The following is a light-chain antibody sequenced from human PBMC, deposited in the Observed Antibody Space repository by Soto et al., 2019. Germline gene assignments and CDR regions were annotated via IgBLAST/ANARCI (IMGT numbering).Light chain of an antibody. CDR1: QSVSSN. Sequence: EIVMTQSPGTLSVSPGERATLSCRASQSVSSNLAWYQQKPGQAPRLLIYGASTRATGIPARFSGSGSETEFTLTISSLQSEDFAVYYCQQFSNWPRTFGQGTKVDIK. V-gene: IGKV3-15*01. J-gene: IGKJ1*01. CDR2: GAS. CDR3: QQFSNWPRT.